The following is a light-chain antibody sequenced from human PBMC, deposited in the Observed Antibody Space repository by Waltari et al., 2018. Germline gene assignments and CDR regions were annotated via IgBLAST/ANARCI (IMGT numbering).Light chain of an antibody. V-gene: IGLV3-21*02. J-gene: IGLJ2*01. Sequence: SYVLTQPDSVSVAPGQTATITCGGHSIGSKSVNWFKQKPGQAPVLVVHYDSDRPAGSPVRCSGSNSGNPASLTISGVEAGDEADYYCQVWDGGSEHVVFGGGTKLTVL. CDR1: SIGSKS. CDR2: YDS. CDR3: QVWDGGSEHVV.